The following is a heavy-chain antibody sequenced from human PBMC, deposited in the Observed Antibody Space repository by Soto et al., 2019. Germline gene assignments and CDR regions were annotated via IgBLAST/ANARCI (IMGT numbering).Heavy chain of an antibody. Sequence: PGGSLRLSCGGSGFTFSSYCMSWVRQAPGKGLEWVAIIKEDGSEKYYVDSVKGRFTISRDNAKNSLYLQMNSLRAEDTAVYYCARDQPGPTSYWGQGTLVTVSS. CDR2: IKEDGSEK. V-gene: IGHV3-7*01. CDR3: ARDQPGPTSY. CDR1: GFTFSSYC. J-gene: IGHJ4*02.